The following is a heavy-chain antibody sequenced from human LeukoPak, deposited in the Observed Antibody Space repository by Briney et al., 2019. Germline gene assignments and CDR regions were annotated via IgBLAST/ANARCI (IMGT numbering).Heavy chain of an antibody. J-gene: IGHJ6*03. CDR3: ARGYYDSSGYAPYYYYYYYMDV. Sequence: GASVKVSCKASGYTFTSYGISWVRQAPGQGLKWMGWISAYNGNTNYAQKLQGRVTMTTDTSTSTAYMELRSLRSDDTAVYYCARGYYDSSGYAPYYYYYYYMDVWGKGTTVTVSS. CDR2: ISAYNGNT. CDR1: GYTFTSYG. D-gene: IGHD3-22*01. V-gene: IGHV1-18*01.